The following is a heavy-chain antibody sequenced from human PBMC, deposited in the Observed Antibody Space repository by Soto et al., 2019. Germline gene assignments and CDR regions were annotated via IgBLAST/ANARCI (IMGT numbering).Heavy chain of an antibody. J-gene: IGHJ4*02. CDR1: GFTFSDYA. D-gene: IGHD6-19*01. Sequence: VQLVESGGGVVQPGRSLRLSCAASGFTFSDYAMHWVRQAPGKGLEWVAVVSHDGRNTHYADSVKGRFTISRDSTKNTVALEMTSLRAEDTAVYYCAKGGRQWLVTSDFNYWGQGALVTVSS. CDR3: AKGGRQWLVTSDFNY. V-gene: IGHV3-30*18. CDR2: VSHDGRNT.